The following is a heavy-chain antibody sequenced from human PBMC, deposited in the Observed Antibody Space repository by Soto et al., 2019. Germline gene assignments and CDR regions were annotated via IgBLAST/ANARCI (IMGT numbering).Heavy chain of an antibody. Sequence: TLSLTCTVSGGSISSSSYYWGWIRQPPGKGLEWIGSIYYSWSTYYNPSLKSRVTISVDTSKNQFSLKLISVTAADTAVYYCARHGLGPFYYYGMDVWGQGTTVTVSS. J-gene: IGHJ6*02. CDR2: IYYSWST. CDR1: GGSISSSSYY. CDR3: ARHGLGPFYYYGMDV. V-gene: IGHV4-39*01.